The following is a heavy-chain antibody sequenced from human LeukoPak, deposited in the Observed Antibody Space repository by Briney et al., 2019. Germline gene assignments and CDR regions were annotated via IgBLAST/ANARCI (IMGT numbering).Heavy chain of an antibody. CDR3: ARDGSPPGGYYYYYYMDV. CDR1: GFTFDDYT. Sequence: QTGGSLRLSCAASGFTFDDYTMHWVRQAPGKGLEWVSLISWDGGSTYYADSVKGRFTISRDNSKNSLYLQMNSLRTEDTALYYCARDGSPPGGYYYYYYMDVWGKGTTVTVSS. CDR2: ISWDGGST. J-gene: IGHJ6*03. V-gene: IGHV3-43*01. D-gene: IGHD3-16*01.